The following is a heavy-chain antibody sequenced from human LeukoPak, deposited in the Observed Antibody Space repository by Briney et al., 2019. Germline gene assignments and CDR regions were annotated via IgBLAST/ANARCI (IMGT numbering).Heavy chain of an antibody. V-gene: IGHV3-23*01. D-gene: IGHD4-23*01. J-gene: IGHJ4*02. Sequence: GGSLRLSCAASGFTFSSYAMSWVRQAPGKGLEWVSAISGSGGSTYYADSVKGRFTISRDNSKNTLYLQMDSLRVEDTAVYYCARDFGAMVVSAGFDYWGQGTLVTVSS. CDR2: ISGSGGST. CDR1: GFTFSSYA. CDR3: ARDFGAMVVSAGFDY.